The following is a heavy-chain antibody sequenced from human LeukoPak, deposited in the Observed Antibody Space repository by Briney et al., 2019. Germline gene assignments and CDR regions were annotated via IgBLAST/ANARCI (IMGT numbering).Heavy chain of an antibody. CDR1: GYTFSSYY. CDR3: ARADSGGDSSGYKWFHP. Sequence: ASVKVSRKASGYTFSSYYMHWVRQAPGQGLEWMGIINPSGGSTSYAQKFQGRVTMTRDTSTSTVYMELSSLRPEDTAVYYCARADSGGDSSGYKWFHPWGQGTLVTVSS. J-gene: IGHJ5*02. CDR2: INPSGGST. V-gene: IGHV1-46*01. D-gene: IGHD3-22*01.